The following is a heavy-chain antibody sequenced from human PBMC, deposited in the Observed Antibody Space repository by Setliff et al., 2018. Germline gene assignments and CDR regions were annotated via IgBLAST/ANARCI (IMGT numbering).Heavy chain of an antibody. V-gene: IGHV4-39*01. J-gene: IGHJ6*03. Sequence: SSETLSLTCSVSDGAFSGSNSYWGLIRQPPGKGLEWVATIYYSGSTYSNPSLKSRLIISVDAPDNQFSVKLSSVTAADTAVYYCARHKSNGSGSYPSLYMDVWGKGIMVTVSS. CDR3: ARHKSNGSGSYPSLYMDV. CDR2: IYYSGST. CDR1: DGAFSGSNSY. D-gene: IGHD3-10*01.